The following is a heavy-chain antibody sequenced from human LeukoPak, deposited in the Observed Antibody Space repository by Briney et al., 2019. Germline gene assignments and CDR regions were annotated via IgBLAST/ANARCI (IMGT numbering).Heavy chain of an antibody. D-gene: IGHD2-8*01. CDR3: ARVTGYCTNGVCPFDY. CDR1: GYTFTGYY. J-gene: IGHJ4*02. V-gene: IGHV1-2*02. CDR2: INPNSGGT. Sequence: ASVKVSCKASGYTFTGYYMHWVRQAPGQGLEWMGWINPNSGGTNYAQKFQGRVTMTRDTSISTAYMELSRLRSDDTAVYYCARVTGYCTNGVCPFDYWGQGTLVTVSS.